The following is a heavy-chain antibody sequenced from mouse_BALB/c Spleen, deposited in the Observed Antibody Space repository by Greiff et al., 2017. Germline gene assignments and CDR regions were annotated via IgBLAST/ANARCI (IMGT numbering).Heavy chain of an antibody. V-gene: IGHV3-8*02. J-gene: IGHJ3*01. Sequence: EVQLVESGPSLVKPSQTLSLTCSVTGYSITSCYWNWIRKFPGNKLEYMGYISYSGSTYYNPSLKSRISITRDTSKNQYYLQLNSVTTEDTATYYCARGYGNYVYWGQGTLVTVSA. CDR3: ARGYGNYVY. CDR1: GYSITSCY. D-gene: IGHD2-1*01. CDR2: ISYSGST.